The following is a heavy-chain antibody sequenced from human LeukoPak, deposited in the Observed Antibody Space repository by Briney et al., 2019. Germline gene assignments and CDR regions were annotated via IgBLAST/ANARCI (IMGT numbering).Heavy chain of an antibody. Sequence: PGGSLRPSCAASGFTFSSYSMNWVRQAPGKGLEWVSYISSSSSTIYYADSVKGRFTISRDNAKNSLYLQMNSLRAEDTAVYYCARKNIEVRGVKFALDAFDIWGQGTMVTVSS. D-gene: IGHD3-10*01. CDR2: ISSSSSTI. J-gene: IGHJ3*02. CDR3: ARKNIEVRGVKFALDAFDI. V-gene: IGHV3-48*04. CDR1: GFTFSSYS.